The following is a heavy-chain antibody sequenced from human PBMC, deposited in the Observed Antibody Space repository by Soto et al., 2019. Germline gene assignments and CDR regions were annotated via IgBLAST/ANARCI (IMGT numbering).Heavy chain of an antibody. CDR2: ISGGGST. CDR1: GFSFTSYT. J-gene: IGHJ4*02. V-gene: IGHV3-23*01. Sequence: GGSLRLSCAASGFSFTSYTISWVRQAPGKGLEWVSSISGGGSTYYVDSVKGRFTISRDNSKNTLYLQMSSLRVEDTAVYYCARRIATTGTAKHFDHWGQGALVTVSS. D-gene: IGHD6-13*01. CDR3: ARRIATTGTAKHFDH.